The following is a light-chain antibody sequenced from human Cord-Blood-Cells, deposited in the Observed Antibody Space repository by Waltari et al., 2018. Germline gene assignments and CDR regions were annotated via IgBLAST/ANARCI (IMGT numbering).Light chain of an antibody. CDR2: EGS. Sequence: QSALTQSASVSGSPGQSITISCTGTSSDVGSYNLFSWYQQHPGKAPKLMIYEGSKRPSGVSNRFSGSKSGNTASLTISGLQAEDEADYYCCSYAGSSTLVFGGGTKLTVL. J-gene: IGLJ3*02. CDR3: CSYAGSSTLV. CDR1: SSDVGSYNL. V-gene: IGLV2-23*01.